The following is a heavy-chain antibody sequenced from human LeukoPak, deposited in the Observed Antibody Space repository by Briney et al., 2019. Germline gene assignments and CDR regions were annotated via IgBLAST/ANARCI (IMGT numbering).Heavy chain of an antibody. CDR1: GFTFXSYA. CDR2: ISGSGGST. J-gene: IGHJ4*02. Sequence: GSLRLSXXXXGFTFXSYAMSWVRQAPGKGLEWVSAISGSGGSTYYADSVKGRFTISRDNSKNTLYLQMNSLRAEDTAVYYCAKDYYDSSGYYNGNYWGQGTLVTVSS. CDR3: AKDYYDSSGYYNGNY. D-gene: IGHD3-22*01. V-gene: IGHV3-23*01.